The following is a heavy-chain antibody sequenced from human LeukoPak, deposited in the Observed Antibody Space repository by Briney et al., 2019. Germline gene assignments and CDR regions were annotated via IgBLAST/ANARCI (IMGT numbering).Heavy chain of an antibody. J-gene: IGHJ5*02. CDR3: AKEKVGHNNSRWSGLFDT. V-gene: IGHV3-30*02. D-gene: IGHD6-19*01. CDR1: GFTFTDYG. Sequence: GGSLRLSCAASGFTFTDYGMNWVRQAPGKGLEWVAFIRYDGTTTFYADSVKGRFTISRDNSQNTLNLQMTSLTAADTAIYYCAKEKVGHNNSRWSGLFDTWGQGTLVTVSS. CDR2: IRYDGTTT.